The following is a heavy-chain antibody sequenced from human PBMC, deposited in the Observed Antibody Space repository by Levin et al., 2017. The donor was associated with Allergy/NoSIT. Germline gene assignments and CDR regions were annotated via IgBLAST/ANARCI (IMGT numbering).Heavy chain of an antibody. J-gene: IGHJ4*02. CDR2: ISSSGSTI. CDR3: ARASNYYSASYFDY. V-gene: IGHV3-11*01. CDR1: GFTFSDYY. D-gene: IGHD3-22*01. Sequence: GGSLRLSCAASGFTFSDYYMSWIRQAPGKGLEWVSYISSSGSTIYYADSVKGRFTFSRDNAKNSMYLQMNSLRAEDTAVYYCARASNYYSASYFDYWGRGTLVTVSS.